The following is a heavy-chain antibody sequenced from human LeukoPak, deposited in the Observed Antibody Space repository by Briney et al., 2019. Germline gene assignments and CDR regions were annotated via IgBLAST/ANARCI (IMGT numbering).Heavy chain of an antibody. D-gene: IGHD3-10*02. CDR1: GGTFSSYA. J-gene: IGHJ6*02. CDR2: IIPIFGTA. Sequence: ASVKVSCEASGGTFSSYAISWVRQAPGQGLEWMGGIIPIFGTANYAQKFQGRVTITADESTSTAYMELSSLRSEDTAVYYCARGSLDVLDYYYGMDVWGQGTRSPSP. V-gene: IGHV1-69*13. CDR3: ARGSLDVLDYYYGMDV.